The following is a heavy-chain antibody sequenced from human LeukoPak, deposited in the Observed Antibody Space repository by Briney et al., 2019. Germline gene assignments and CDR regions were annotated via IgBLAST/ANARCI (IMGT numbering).Heavy chain of an antibody. V-gene: IGHV1-2*02. CDR3: ARGFTFASV. J-gene: IGHJ4*02. D-gene: IGHD3-3*02. Sequence: EYLGLIKLSSGRTNYVPKFQDRVTLTRDTSTAAAYLELNGLRSDDTAVYYCARGFTFASVWGPGTLVIVSS. CDR2: IKLSSGRT.